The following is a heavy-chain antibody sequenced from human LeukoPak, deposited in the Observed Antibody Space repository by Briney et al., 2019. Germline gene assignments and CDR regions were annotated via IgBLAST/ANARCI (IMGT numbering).Heavy chain of an antibody. V-gene: IGHV4-34*01. Sequence: PSETLSLTCAVYGGPFRGYYGSGIPRAPGKGLELIAESNHRGSTNYSPSLKSRVTISVDTSKNLFSLKLSSVAAEDTAVYYCARSGDSSGYCNYWGQGTLVTVSS. D-gene: IGHD3-22*01. CDR1: GGPFRGYY. J-gene: IGHJ4*02. CDR3: ARSGDSSGYCNY. CDR2: SNHRGST.